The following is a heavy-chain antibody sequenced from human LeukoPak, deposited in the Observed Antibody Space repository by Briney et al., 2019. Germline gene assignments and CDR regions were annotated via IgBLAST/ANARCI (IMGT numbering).Heavy chain of an antibody. D-gene: IGHD2-15*01. CDR3: ARARYCSGGSCPNEYFQH. J-gene: IGHJ1*01. Sequence: GRSLRLSCAASGFTFSSYAMHWVRKAPGKGLEWVAVISYDGSNKYYADSVKGRFTISRDNSKNTLYLQMNSLRAEDTAVYYCARARYCSGGSCPNEYFQHWGQGTLVTVSS. V-gene: IGHV3-30*04. CDR1: GFTFSSYA. CDR2: ISYDGSNK.